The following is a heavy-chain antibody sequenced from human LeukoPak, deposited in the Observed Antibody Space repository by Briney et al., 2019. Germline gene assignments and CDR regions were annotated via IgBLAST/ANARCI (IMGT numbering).Heavy chain of an antibody. V-gene: IGHV1-2*02. D-gene: IGHD2-15*01. Sequence: ASVKVSCKASGYTFTGYYMHWVRQAPGHGLEWLGWINPNSGGTNYAQKFQGRVTMTRDTSISTAYMELSRLRSDDTAVYYCARDFLLGYCSGGSCYLCDYWGQGTLVTVSS. CDR2: INPNSGGT. CDR3: ARDFLLGYCSGGSCYLCDY. J-gene: IGHJ4*02. CDR1: GYTFTGYY.